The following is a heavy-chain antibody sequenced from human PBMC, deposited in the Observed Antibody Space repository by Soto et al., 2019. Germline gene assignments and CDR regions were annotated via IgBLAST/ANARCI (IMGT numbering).Heavy chain of an antibody. CDR2: INHSGST. J-gene: IGHJ4*01. CDR1: GGSFSGYY. CDR3: ARSPGPYCSSTSCYSPTGIERITGTRRRYYFDY. D-gene: IGHD2-2*02. V-gene: IGHV4-34*01. Sequence: PSETLSLTCAVYGGSFSGYYWSWIRQPPGTGLEWIGEINHSGSTNYNPSLKSRVTISVDTSKNQFSLKLSSVTAADTAVFYCARSPGPYCSSTSCYSPTGIERITGTRRRYYFDYLGHVTLVTVSS.